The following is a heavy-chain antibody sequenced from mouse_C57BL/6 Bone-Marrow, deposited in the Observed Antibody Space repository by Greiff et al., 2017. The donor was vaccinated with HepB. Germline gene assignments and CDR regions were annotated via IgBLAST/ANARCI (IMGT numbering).Heavy chain of an antibody. J-gene: IGHJ1*03. CDR3: ARREPYDYGSSFTWYFDV. Sequence: EVMLVESGGDLVKPGGSLKLSCAASGFTFSSYGMSWVRQTPDKRLEWVATISSGGSYTYYPDSVKGRFTISRDNAKNTLYLQMSSLKSEDTAMYYCARREPYDYGSSFTWYFDVWGTGTTVTVSS. CDR1: GFTFSSYG. V-gene: IGHV5-6*02. D-gene: IGHD1-1*01. CDR2: ISSGGSYT.